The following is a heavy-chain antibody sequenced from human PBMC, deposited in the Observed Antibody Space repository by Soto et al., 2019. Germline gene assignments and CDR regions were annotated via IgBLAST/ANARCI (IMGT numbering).Heavy chain of an antibody. CDR2: INAGNGNT. CDR1: GYTFTSYA. D-gene: IGHD3-16*01. Sequence: QVQLVQSGAEEKKPGASVKVSCKASGYTFTSYAMHWVRQAPGQRLEWMGWINAGNGNTKYSQKFQGRVTITRDTPGSTAKRSLSSWRSEATAVNYWPGRGAYEEYFSTGARAPWSPSPQ. CDR3: PGRGAYEEYFST. V-gene: IGHV1-3*05. J-gene: IGHJ1*01.